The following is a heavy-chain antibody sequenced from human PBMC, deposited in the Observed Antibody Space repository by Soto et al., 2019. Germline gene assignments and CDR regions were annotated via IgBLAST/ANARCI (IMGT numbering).Heavy chain of an antibody. J-gene: IGHJ4*02. V-gene: IGHV4-39*01. CDR1: GGSISSSSYY. CDR3: ARASNWNYDY. D-gene: IGHD1-7*01. Sequence: PSETLSLTCTVSGGSISSSSYYWGWIRQPPGKGLEWIGSIYYSGSTYYNPSLKSRVTISVDTSKNQFSLKLSSVTAADTAVYYLARASNWNYDYWGQGTLVTVSS. CDR2: IYYSGST.